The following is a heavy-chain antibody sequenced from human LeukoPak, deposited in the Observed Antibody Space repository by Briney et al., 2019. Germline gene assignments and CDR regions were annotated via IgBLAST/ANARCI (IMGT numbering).Heavy chain of an antibody. J-gene: IGHJ6*03. V-gene: IGHV3-23*01. Sequence: GGSLTLSCAASGFTFSSYAMSWVRQAPGKGLAWVSAISGSGGSTYYADSVEGRFTISRDTSKNTLYLQMNSLRAEDTAVYYCAKAGIAVAGTHYYYYYMDVWGKGTTVTVSS. CDR2: ISGSGGST. CDR3: AKAGIAVAGTHYYYYYMDV. CDR1: GFTFSSYA. D-gene: IGHD6-19*01.